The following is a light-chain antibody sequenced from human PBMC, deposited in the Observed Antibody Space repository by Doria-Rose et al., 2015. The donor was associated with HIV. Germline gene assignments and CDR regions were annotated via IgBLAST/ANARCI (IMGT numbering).Light chain of an antibody. V-gene: IGKV4-1*01. J-gene: IGKJ3*01. CDR3: QQHYDTPS. CDR1: QSLLYTSKNY. CDR2: WAS. Sequence: DIQVTQSPESLGMSLGERATLNCKSNQSLLYTSKNYLAWYQQKPGQPPKLLIYWASTRQSGVPARFNGSGSGTDFTLTISSLEAEDVAVYYCQQHYDTPSFGPGTTVDIK.